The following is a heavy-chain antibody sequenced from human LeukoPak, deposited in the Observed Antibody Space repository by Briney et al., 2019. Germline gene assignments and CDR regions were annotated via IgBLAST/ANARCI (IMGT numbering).Heavy chain of an antibody. CDR3: ASLNWNDRDY. V-gene: IGHV4-59*01. J-gene: IGHJ4*02. CDR1: GGSISSYY. CDR2: IYYSGSP. Sequence: SETLSLTCTVSGGSISSYYWSCIRQPPGKGLEWIGYIYYSGSPNYNPSLKSRVTISVDTSKNQFSLKLSSVTAAGTAVYYCASLNWNDRDYWGQGTLVTVSS. D-gene: IGHD1-1*01.